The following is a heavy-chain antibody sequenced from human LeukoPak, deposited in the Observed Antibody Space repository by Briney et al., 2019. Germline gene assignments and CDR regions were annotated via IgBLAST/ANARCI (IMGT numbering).Heavy chain of an antibody. V-gene: IGHV5-51*01. J-gene: IGHJ4*02. CDR3: ARLVGYCSSTNCQGYFDY. CDR1: GYSFTNYW. D-gene: IGHD2-2*01. Sequence: GESLKISCKGSGYSFTNYWIGWVRQMPGKGLEWMGIIYPGDSDTRYSPSFQGQVTISADKSISTAYLQWSSLKASDTAMYYCARLVGYCSSTNCQGYFDYWGQGTLVTVSS. CDR2: IYPGDSDT.